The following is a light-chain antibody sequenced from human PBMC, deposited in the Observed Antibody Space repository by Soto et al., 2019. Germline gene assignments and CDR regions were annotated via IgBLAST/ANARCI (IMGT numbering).Light chain of an antibody. V-gene: IGLV2-14*01. J-gene: IGLJ2*01. CDR3: SSYRGTSTPV. Sequence: QSALTQPASVSGSPGQSITISCTGTSPDVGAYNYVSWYQQHPGKAPKLVIFDVTNRPSEVSDRFSGSKSGNTASLTISGLQFEDEADYYCSSYRGTSTPVFGGGTKLTVL. CDR1: SPDVGAYNY. CDR2: DVT.